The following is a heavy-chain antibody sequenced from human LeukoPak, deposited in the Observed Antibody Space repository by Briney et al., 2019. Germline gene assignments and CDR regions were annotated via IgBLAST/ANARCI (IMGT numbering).Heavy chain of an antibody. CDR1: GFTFSSYG. J-gene: IGHJ3*01. CDR2: ISGSGGST. V-gene: IGHV3-23*01. Sequence: GGTLRLSCAASGFTFSSYGMSWVRQAPGKGLEWVSAISGSGGSTYYADSVKGRFTISRDNSKNTLYLQMNSLRAEDTAVYYCARGRIAVAATTWGAFDYWGQGQWSPSLQ. CDR3: ARGRIAVAATTWGAFDY. D-gene: IGHD6-19*01.